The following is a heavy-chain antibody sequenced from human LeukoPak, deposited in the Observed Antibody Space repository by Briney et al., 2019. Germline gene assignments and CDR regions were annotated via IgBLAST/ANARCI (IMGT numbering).Heavy chain of an antibody. CDR2: IYYSGST. Sequence: SETLSLTCTVSGGSISSGDYYWSWIRQPPGKGLEWIGYIYYSGSTSYNPSLKSRVTISVDTSKNQFSLKLSSVTAADTAVYYCARDAGHTYGPFDYWGQGTLVTVSS. CDR1: GGSISSGDYY. D-gene: IGHD5-18*01. V-gene: IGHV4-30-4*01. J-gene: IGHJ4*02. CDR3: ARDAGHTYGPFDY.